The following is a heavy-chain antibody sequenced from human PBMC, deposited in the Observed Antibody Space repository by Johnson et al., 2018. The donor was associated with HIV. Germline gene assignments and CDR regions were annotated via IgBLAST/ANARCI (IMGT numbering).Heavy chain of an antibody. CDR3: AKRYCRGGSCYMGGIDAFDI. Sequence: VYLVESGGGLVQPGGSLRLSCAASGFTFSSYAMSWVRQAPGKGLEWVSCISHSGGSTYYADSVKGRFTISRDNSKNTLYLKMNSLRAEDTAVYYCAKRYCRGGSCYMGGIDAFDIWGQGTMVTVSS. V-gene: IGHV3-23*04. J-gene: IGHJ3*02. CDR2: ISHSGGST. D-gene: IGHD2-15*01. CDR1: GFTFSSYA.